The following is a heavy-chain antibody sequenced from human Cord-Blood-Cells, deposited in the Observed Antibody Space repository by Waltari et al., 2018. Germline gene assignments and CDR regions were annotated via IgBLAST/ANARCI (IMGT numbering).Heavy chain of an antibody. CDR2: ISKDGMNK. Sequence: QVQLVESGGGVVQPGRSLRLSCAASGFTFSSYGMHWVRQAPGKGLEWVDVISKDGMNKYYADSLKGRLTISRDNSKNTLYRQRNSLRAGDTAVYYCAKSRGGGGSYYAFDIWGQGTMVTVSS. CDR1: GFTFSSYG. J-gene: IGHJ3*02. CDR3: AKSRGGGGSYYAFDI. V-gene: IGHV3-30*18. D-gene: IGHD1-26*01.